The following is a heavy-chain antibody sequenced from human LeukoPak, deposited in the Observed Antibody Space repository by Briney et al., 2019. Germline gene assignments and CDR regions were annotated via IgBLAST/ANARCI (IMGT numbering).Heavy chain of an antibody. J-gene: IGHJ6*03. CDR2: ISSTGGTA. V-gene: IGHV3-23*01. CDR3: ARRHLLRGYYYYYMDV. Sequence: GGSLRLSCAASGFTFSSFGMSWVRQAPGKGLEWVSAISSTGGTAYYADSVKGRFTISRDNAKNSLYLQMNSLRAEDTAVYYCARRHLLRGYYYYYMDVWGKGTTVTVSS. CDR1: GFTFSSFG.